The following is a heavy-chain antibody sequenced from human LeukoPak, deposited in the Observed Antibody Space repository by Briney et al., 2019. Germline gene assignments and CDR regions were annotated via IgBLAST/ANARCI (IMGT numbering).Heavy chain of an antibody. CDR2: IIPIFGTA. J-gene: IGHJ4*02. CDR3: ARDSRYYYDSSGARGGGYFDY. D-gene: IGHD3-22*01. CDR1: GGTFSSYA. Sequence: SVKVSCKASGGTFSSYAISWVRQAPGQGLEWMGGIIPIFGTANYAQKFQGRVTITADESTSTAYMELSSLRSEDTAVYYCARDSRYYYDSSGARGGGYFDYWGQGTLVTVSS. V-gene: IGHV1-69*13.